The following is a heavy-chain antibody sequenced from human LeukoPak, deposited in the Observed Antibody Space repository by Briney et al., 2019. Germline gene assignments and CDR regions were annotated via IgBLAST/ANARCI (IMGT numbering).Heavy chain of an antibody. CDR1: GFTFSNVW. CDR3: TTRIITTSDF. J-gene: IGHJ4*02. V-gene: IGHV3-15*01. CDR2: IKKKIEGGTT. Sequence: GGSLRLSRAASGFTFSNVWMNWVRQAPGKGLEWIGRIKKKIEGGTTEYAAPVKGRFTIARDDPKNTLYLQMNSLTTEDTAVYYCTTRIITTSDFWGQGTLVTVSS. D-gene: IGHD3-3*01.